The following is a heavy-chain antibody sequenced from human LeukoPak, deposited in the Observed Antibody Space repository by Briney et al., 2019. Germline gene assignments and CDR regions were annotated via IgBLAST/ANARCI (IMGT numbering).Heavy chain of an antibody. CDR3: ARDERDGMDV. J-gene: IGHJ6*02. CDR2: IWYDGSNK. CDR1: GFTFSNHG. V-gene: IGHV3-33*01. Sequence: PGGSLRLSCAASGFTFSNHGMHWVRQAPGKGLEWVAVIWYDGSNKYYADSVKGRFTLSRDNSKNTLYLQMNSLRAEDSAVYFCARDERDGMDVWGQGTTVTVSS.